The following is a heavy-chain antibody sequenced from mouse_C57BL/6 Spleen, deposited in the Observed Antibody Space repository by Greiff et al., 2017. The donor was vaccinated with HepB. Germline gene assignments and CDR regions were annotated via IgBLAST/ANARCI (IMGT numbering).Heavy chain of an antibody. CDR3: ARRQFITTVVAPFDY. D-gene: IGHD1-1*01. CDR2: IDPSGSYT. Sequence: QVQLQQPGAELVKPGASVKLSCKASGYTFTSYWMQWVKQRPGQGLEWIGEIDPSGSYTNYNQKFKGKATLTVDTSSSTAYMQLSSLTSEDSAVYYCARRQFITTVVAPFDYWGQGTTLTVSS. J-gene: IGHJ2*01. V-gene: IGHV1-50*01. CDR1: GYTFTSYW.